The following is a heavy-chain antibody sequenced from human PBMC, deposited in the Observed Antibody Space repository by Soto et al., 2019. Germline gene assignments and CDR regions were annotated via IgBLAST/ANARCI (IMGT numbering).Heavy chain of an antibody. D-gene: IGHD2-15*01. CDR2: IYYSGST. CDR3: IRMTTEGAFDI. Sequence: SETLSLTCAVYGGSFSGYYWSWIRQPPGKGLEWIGEIYYSGSTNYNPSLKSRVTISVDTSKNQFSLKLSSVTAADTAVYVAIRMTTEGAFDIWGQGTMVTVSS. J-gene: IGHJ3*02. V-gene: IGHV4-34*01. CDR1: GGSFSGYY.